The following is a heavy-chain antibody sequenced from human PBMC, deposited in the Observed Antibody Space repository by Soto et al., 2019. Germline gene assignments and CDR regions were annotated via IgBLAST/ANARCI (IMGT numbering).Heavy chain of an antibody. J-gene: IGHJ5*02. CDR2: IIPLIGTT. Sequence: GASVKVSCKASGGSLRSFAISWVRQAPGQGLEWMGGIIPLIGTTNIAPKFQDRVTITADESTSTAYMNLSSLRSEDTAVYYCARGLPTMIVVVIKGRWFDPWG. V-gene: IGHV1-69*13. CDR1: GGSLRSFA. CDR3: ARGLPTMIVVVIKGRWFDP. D-gene: IGHD3-22*01.